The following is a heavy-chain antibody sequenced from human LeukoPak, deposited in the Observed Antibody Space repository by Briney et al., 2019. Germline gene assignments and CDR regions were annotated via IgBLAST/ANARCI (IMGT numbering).Heavy chain of an antibody. CDR3: ARSPLSIAARPPIDY. Sequence: ASVKVSCKASGYTFTSYYMHWVRQAPGQGLEWMGIINPSGGSTSYAQKFQGRVTMTRDTSTSTVYMELSSLRSEDTAVYYCARSPLSIAARPPIDYWGQGTLVTVTS. D-gene: IGHD6-6*01. V-gene: IGHV1-46*01. J-gene: IGHJ4*02. CDR1: GYTFTSYY. CDR2: INPSGGST.